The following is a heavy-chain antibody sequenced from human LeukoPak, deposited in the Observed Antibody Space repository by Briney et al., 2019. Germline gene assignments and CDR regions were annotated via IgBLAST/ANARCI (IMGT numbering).Heavy chain of an antibody. CDR3: AKRDGYNPYWYFDL. V-gene: IGHV3-23*01. CDR2: ITGGATTT. D-gene: IGHD5-24*01. Sequence: GGSLRLSCAASGFTFSDYATSWVRQAPGKGPEWVSAITGGATTTYYAASVKGRFTISRDNSKNTLYLQMNSLRAEDAAVYYCAKRDGYNPYWYFDLWGRGTLVTVSS. J-gene: IGHJ2*01. CDR1: GFTFSDYA.